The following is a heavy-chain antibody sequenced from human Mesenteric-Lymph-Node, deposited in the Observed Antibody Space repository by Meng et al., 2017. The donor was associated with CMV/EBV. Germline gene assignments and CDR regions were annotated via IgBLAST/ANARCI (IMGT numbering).Heavy chain of an antibody. CDR2: INSDGSST. D-gene: IGHD3-3*01. CDR1: GFTFSSYW. CDR3: ARVSFDFWSGDHGYYFDY. V-gene: IGHV3-74*01. Sequence: GGSLRLSCAASGFTFSSYWMHWVRQAPGKGLVWVSRINSDGSSTSYADSVKGRFTISRDNAKNTLYLQMNSLRAEDTAVYYCARVSFDFWSGDHGYYFDYWGQGTLVTVSS. J-gene: IGHJ4*02.